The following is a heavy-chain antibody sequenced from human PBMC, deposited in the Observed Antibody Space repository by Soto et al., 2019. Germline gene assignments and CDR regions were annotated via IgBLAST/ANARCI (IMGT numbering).Heavy chain of an antibody. Sequence: QVQLVESGGGVVQPGRSLRLSCAASGFTFSSSAMHWVRQAPGKGLEWVAVISYDGSNKYHADSVKGRFTISRDNSKNTLYLQMNSLRAEDTAVYYCARDSGYSFDYWGQGTLVTVSS. CDR2: ISYDGSNK. CDR1: GFTFSSSA. CDR3: ARDSGYSFDY. D-gene: IGHD5-12*01. J-gene: IGHJ4*02. V-gene: IGHV3-30-3*01.